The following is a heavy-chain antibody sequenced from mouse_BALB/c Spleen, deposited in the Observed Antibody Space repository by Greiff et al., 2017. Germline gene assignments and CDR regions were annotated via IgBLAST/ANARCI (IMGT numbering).Heavy chain of an antibody. CDR3: VRSGYFDY. D-gene: IGHD4-1*01. V-gene: IGHV10-1*02. Sequence: DAGGGLVQPKGSLKLSCAASGFTFNTYAMNWVRQAPGKGLEWVARIRSKSNNYATYYADSVKDRFTISRDDSQSMLYLQMNNLKTEDTAMYYCVRSGYFDYWGQGTTLTVSS. CDR2: IRSKSNNYAT. CDR1: GFTFNTYA. J-gene: IGHJ2*01.